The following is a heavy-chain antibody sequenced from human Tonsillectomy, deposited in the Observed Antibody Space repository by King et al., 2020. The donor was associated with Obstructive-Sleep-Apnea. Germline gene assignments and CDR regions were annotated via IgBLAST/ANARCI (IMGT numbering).Heavy chain of an antibody. CDR3: ANGRTEGQYFDWSRFDY. Sequence: VQLVESGGGLVQPGGSLRLSCAASGFSFSTYAMSWVRPAPGRGLEWVSAISDGGGRTYYADSVKGRFTISRDNSNNTLFLQLNSLRAEDTAVHYCANGRTEGQYFDWSRFDYWGQGTLVTVSS. CDR2: ISDGGGRT. CDR1: GFSFSTYA. D-gene: IGHD3-9*01. J-gene: IGHJ4*02. V-gene: IGHV3-23*04.